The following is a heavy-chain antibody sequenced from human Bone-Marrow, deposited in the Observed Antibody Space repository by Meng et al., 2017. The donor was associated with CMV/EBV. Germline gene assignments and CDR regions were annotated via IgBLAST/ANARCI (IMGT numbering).Heavy chain of an antibody. J-gene: IGHJ2*01. V-gene: IGHV4-61*01. CDR1: GGSVSSGSYY. CDR2: IYYSGST. Sequence: GSLRLSCTVSGGSVSSGSYYWSWIRQPPGKGLEWIGYIYYSGSTNYNPSLKSRVTISVDTSKNQFSLKLSSVTAADTAVYYCARAVSIVVPSSNWYFDLWGRGTLVTVSS. D-gene: IGHD2-2*01. CDR3: ARAVSIVVPSSNWYFDL.